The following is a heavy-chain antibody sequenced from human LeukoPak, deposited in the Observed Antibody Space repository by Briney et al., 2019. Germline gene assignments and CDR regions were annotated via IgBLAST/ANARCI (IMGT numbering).Heavy chain of an antibody. CDR3: ARVGSWAFDM. J-gene: IGHJ3*02. CDR2: IYYSGST. Sequence: SETLSLTCTVSGGSISSYYWSWIRQPPGKGLEWIGYIYYSGSTNDNPSLKSRVIISVDTSKKQFSLKLSSVTAADTAVYFCARVGSWAFDMWGQGTMVTVSS. V-gene: IGHV4-59*01. CDR1: GGSISSYY. D-gene: IGHD3-10*01.